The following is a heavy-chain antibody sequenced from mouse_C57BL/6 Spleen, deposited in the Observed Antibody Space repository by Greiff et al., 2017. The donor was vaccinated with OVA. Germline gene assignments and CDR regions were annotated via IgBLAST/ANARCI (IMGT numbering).Heavy chain of an antibody. Sequence: VQLQQPGAELVKPGASVKLSCKASGYTFTSYWMHWVKQRPGQGLEWIGMIHPNSGRTNYNEKFKSKATLTVDKSSSTAYMQLSSLTSEDSAVYYGARTPYFDYWGQGTTLTVSS. J-gene: IGHJ2*01. CDR2: IHPNSGRT. CDR1: GYTFTSYW. CDR3: ARTPYFDY. V-gene: IGHV1-64*01.